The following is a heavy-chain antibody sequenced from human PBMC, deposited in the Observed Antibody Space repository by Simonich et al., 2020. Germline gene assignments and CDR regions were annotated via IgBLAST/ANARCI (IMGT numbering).Heavy chain of an antibody. J-gene: IGHJ4*02. V-gene: IGHV1-8*03. CDR3: ARTYSGSYYYFDY. D-gene: IGHD1-26*01. CDR1: GYTFTSYD. CDR2: KNPNSVNT. Sequence: QVQLVQSGAEVKKPGASVKVSCKASGYTFTSYDINWVRQATGQGHECKGRKNPNSVNTGYAKKFQGRVTITRNTSISTAYMELSSLRSEDTAVYYCARTYSGSYYYFDYWGQGTLVTVSS.